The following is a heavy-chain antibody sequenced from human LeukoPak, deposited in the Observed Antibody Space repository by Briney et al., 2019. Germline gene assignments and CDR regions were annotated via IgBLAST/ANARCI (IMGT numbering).Heavy chain of an antibody. D-gene: IGHD5-18*01. J-gene: IGHJ4*02. CDR1: GFTFSSSW. V-gene: IGHV3-74*01. Sequence: GGSLRLSCAASGFTFSSSWMHWVRQAPGKGLVWVSRINGDGRSTSYADSVKGRFTISRDNAKNTLYLQMNSLRAEDTAVYYCGRGGAYSYDRFDYWGQGTLVTVSS. CDR3: GRGGAYSYDRFDY. CDR2: INGDGRST.